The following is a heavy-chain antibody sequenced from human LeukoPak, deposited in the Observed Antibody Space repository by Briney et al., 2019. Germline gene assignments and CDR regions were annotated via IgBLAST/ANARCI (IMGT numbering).Heavy chain of an antibody. CDR3: AREGDSSGLYYYYYGMDV. J-gene: IGHJ6*02. D-gene: IGHD6-19*01. Sequence: ASVKVSCKASGYTFTSYGISWVRQAPGQGLEWMGWINAYNGNTNYAQKLQGRVTMTTDTSTSTAYMELRSLRSDDTAVYYCAREGDSSGLYYYYYGMDVWGQGTTVTVSS. CDR2: INAYNGNT. CDR1: GYTFTSYG. V-gene: IGHV1-18*01.